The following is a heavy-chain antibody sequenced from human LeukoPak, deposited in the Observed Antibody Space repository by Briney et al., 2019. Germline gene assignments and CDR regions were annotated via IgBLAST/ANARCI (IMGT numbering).Heavy chain of an antibody. CDR3: SRESGAFSPFGY. J-gene: IGHJ4*02. Sequence: PSDTLPLTCAVSGYSISSNNWWAWIRPPPGQGLQWIGEISLSGLTNYNPSLKSRVTMSLDKSKNLLSLTLTSVTAADTAVYYCSRESGAFSPFGYWGQGTLVTVTS. V-gene: IGHV4-28*03. CDR2: ISLSGLT. CDR1: GYSISSNNW. D-gene: IGHD1-26*01.